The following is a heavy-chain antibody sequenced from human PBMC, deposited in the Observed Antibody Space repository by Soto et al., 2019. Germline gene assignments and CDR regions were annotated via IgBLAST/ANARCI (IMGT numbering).Heavy chain of an antibody. D-gene: IGHD3-3*01. Sequence: PSETLSLTCTVSGGSISSGDYYWSWIRQPPGKGLEWIGYIYYSGSTYYNPSLQSRVTMSLDTSNNQFSLRLTSVTAADTAVYYCARGQRFSDWFDPWGQGTLVTVSS. CDR2: IYYSGST. CDR1: GGSISSGDYY. V-gene: IGHV4-30-4*01. J-gene: IGHJ5*02. CDR3: ARGQRFSDWFDP.